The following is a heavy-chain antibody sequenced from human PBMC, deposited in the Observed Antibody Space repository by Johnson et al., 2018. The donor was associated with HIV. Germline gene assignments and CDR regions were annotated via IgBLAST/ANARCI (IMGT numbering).Heavy chain of an antibody. CDR2: ISYDGTKT. CDR1: GFTFSRHA. J-gene: IGHJ3*02. V-gene: IGHV3-30*04. Sequence: QVQLVESGGGVVQPERSVRLSCSASGFTFSRHAMHWVRQAPGKGLAWVACISYDGTKTYCVDSVKARFTISRDDARNTLSLQINSLRVEDTALYDCAKDGDDGDEADGTKGAFDIWGQGTMVTVSS. D-gene: IGHD2-2*01. CDR3: AKDGDDGDEADGTKGAFDI.